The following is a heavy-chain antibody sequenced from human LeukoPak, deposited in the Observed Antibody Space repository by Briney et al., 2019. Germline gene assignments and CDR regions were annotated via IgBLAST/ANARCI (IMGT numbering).Heavy chain of an antibody. CDR1: GYPFSSHF. J-gene: IGHJ4*02. CDR3: VRGTPTPGMDY. CDR2: IDTTTGNP. D-gene: IGHD3-10*01. Sequence: ASVKVSCKASGYPFSSHFLNWVRQAPGQGLEWMGNIDTTTGNPRYAQDFTGRFVFSLDTSVSTAYLQITSLKADDTAAYYCVRGTPTPGMDYWGQGTQVTVSS. V-gene: IGHV7-4-1*02.